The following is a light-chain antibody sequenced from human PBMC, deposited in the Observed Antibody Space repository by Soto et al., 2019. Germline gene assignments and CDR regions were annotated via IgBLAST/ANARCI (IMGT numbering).Light chain of an antibody. Sequence: QSVLTQPPSVSGAPGQRVTISCTGSSSSIGAGYVVHWYQQLPGAAPKLLIFSDNNRPSGVPDRFSGSKSGISASLAITGLQTEDEADYYCQTYDNNSDYVFGTGTKVTVL. J-gene: IGLJ1*01. CDR1: SSSIGAGYV. CDR2: SDN. CDR3: QTYDNNSDYV. V-gene: IGLV1-40*01.